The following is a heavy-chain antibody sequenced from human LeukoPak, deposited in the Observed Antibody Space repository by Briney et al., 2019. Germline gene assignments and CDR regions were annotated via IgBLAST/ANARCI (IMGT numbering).Heavy chain of an antibody. CDR1: GGSISSYY. D-gene: IGHD3-22*01. V-gene: IGHV4-59*01. CDR3: AREAGYYDSSGYYVGSAFDI. J-gene: IGHJ3*02. Sequence: SETLSLTCTVSGGSISSYYWSWIRQPPGEGLEWIGYIYYSGSTNYNPSLKSRVTISVDTSKNQFSLKLSSVTAADTAVYYCAREAGYYDSSGYYVGSAFDIWGQGTMVTVSS. CDR2: IYYSGST.